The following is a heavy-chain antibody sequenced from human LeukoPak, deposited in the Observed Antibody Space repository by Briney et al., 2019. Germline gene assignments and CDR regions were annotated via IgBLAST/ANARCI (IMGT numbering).Heavy chain of an antibody. CDR3: ARDRGPRTGFMVREAYDY. CDR1: GFTFSDYW. D-gene: IGHD3-10*01. CDR2: INTDGSIT. Sequence: GGSLRLSCAASGFTFSDYWIHWVRQAPGKGLEWVSHINTDGSITNYADSVKGRFSISRDNAKNTLYLQMSGLRAEDTAVYYCARDRGPRTGFMVREAYDYWGQGTLVTVSS. V-gene: IGHV3-74*01. J-gene: IGHJ4*02.